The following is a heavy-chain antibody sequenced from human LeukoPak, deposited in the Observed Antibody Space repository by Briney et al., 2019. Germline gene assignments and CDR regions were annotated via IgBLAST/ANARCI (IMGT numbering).Heavy chain of an antibody. CDR3: ARGFSGSYAPFDY. D-gene: IGHD1-26*01. V-gene: IGHV4-34*01. CDR1: GGSFSGYY. J-gene: IGHJ4*02. Sequence: SETLSLTCAVYGGSFSGYYWSWIRQPPGKGLEWIGEVNHSGSTNYNPSLKSRVTISVGTSKNQFSLKLSSVTAADTAVYYCARGFSGSYAPFDYWGQGTLVTVSS. CDR2: VNHSGST.